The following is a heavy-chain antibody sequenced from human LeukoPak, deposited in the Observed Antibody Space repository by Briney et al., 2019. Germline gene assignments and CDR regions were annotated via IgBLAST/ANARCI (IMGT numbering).Heavy chain of an antibody. CDR3: AREVLLWFGEPGFDP. D-gene: IGHD3-10*01. J-gene: IGHJ5*02. Sequence: SETLSLTCTVSGGSISSGSYYWSWIRQPAGKGLEWIGRIYTRGSTNYNPFLKSRVTISVDTSKNQFSLKLSSVTAADTAVYYCAREVLLWFGEPGFDPWGQGTLVTVSS. V-gene: IGHV4-61*02. CDR2: IYTRGST. CDR1: GGSISSGSYY.